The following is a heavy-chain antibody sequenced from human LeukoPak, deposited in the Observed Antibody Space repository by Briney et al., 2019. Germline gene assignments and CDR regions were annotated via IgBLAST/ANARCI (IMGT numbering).Heavy chain of an antibody. V-gene: IGHV4-34*01. J-gene: IGHJ4*02. CDR2: INHSGST. Sequence: SETLSLTCAVYGGSFSGYYWSWIRQPPGKGLEWIGEINHSGSTNYNPSLKSRVTISVDTSKNQFSLKLSSVTAADTAVYYCARAGGKDIVVVPAAAREFDYWGQGTLVTVSS. CDR3: ARAGGKDIVVVPAAAREFDY. D-gene: IGHD2-2*01. CDR1: GGSFSGYY.